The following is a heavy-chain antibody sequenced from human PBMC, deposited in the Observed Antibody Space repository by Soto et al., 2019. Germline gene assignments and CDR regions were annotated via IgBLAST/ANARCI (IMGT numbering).Heavy chain of an antibody. CDR2: VSATAGTT. Sequence: PGGSLRLSCAASGFTFSSYSMNWVRQAPGKGLEWVSPVSATAGTTYYTDSVKGRFTISRDNSRNTVYLQMNSLRADDTAVYYCAKDRLAGGFDYWGQGTLVTVSS. V-gene: IGHV3-23*01. J-gene: IGHJ4*02. CDR3: AKDRLAGGFDY. D-gene: IGHD3-16*01. CDR1: GFTFSSYS.